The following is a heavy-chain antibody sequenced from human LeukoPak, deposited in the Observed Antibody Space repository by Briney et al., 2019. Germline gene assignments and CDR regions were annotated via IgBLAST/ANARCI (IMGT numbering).Heavy chain of an antibody. CDR1: GFTFSSYS. V-gene: IGHV3-21*01. CDR3: ARGPYYYGSGSYGRNWFDP. Sequence: PGGSLRPSCAASGFTFSSYSMNWVRQAPGKGLEWVSSISSSSSYIYYADSVKGRFTISRDNAKNSLYLQMNSLRAEDTAVYYCARGPYYYGSGSYGRNWFDPWGQGTLVTVSS. CDR2: ISSSSSYI. J-gene: IGHJ5*02. D-gene: IGHD3-10*01.